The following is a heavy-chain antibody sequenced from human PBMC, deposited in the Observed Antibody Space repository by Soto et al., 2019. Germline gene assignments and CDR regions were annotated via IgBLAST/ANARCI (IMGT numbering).Heavy chain of an antibody. CDR1: GFTVSSNY. CDR2: IYSGGST. CDR3: ARDFVGDYLDVYYYYMDV. D-gene: IGHD4-17*01. J-gene: IGHJ6*03. Sequence: GGSLRLSCAASGFTVSSNYMSWVRQAPGKGLEWVSVIYSGGSTYYADSVKGRFTISRDNSKNTLYLQMNSLRAEDTAVYYCARDFVGDYLDVYYYYMDVWGKGTTVTVSS. V-gene: IGHV3-66*01.